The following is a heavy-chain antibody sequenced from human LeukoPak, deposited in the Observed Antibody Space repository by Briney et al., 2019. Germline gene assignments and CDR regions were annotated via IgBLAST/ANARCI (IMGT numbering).Heavy chain of an antibody. Sequence: GGSLRLSCVGSGFSFSNYWMAWVRQAPGKGPEWVANMKQDGSARHYADSVKGRFTISRDNAQNSVYLRMNSLRAEDTAVYYCARDVVGSLDYWGLGTSVTLSS. V-gene: IGHV3-7*01. CDR3: ARDVVGSLDY. J-gene: IGHJ4*02. CDR2: MKQDGSAR. CDR1: GFSFSNYW. D-gene: IGHD2-15*01.